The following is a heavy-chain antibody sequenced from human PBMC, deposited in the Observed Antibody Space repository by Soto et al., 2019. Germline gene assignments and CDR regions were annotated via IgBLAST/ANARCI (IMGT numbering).Heavy chain of an antibody. Sequence: EVQLVESGGGLVKPGGSLRLSCAASGFTFSSYSMNWVRQAPGKGLEWVSSISSRSSYIYYADSVKGRFTISRDNAKSSLDLQMNSLRAEDTAVYYCARHVSRGRYYYYYGMDVGCQGTTVTVCS. V-gene: IGHV3-21*01. CDR2: ISSRSSYI. D-gene: IGHD3-16*01. CDR1: GFTFSSYS. J-gene: IGHJ6*02. CDR3: ARHVSRGRYYYYYGMDV.